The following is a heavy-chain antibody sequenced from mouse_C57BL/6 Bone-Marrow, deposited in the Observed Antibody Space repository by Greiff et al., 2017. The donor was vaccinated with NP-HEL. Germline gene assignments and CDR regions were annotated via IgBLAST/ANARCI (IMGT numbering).Heavy chain of an antibody. Sequence: VQLQQSGAELVMPGASVKLSCKASGYTFTSYWMHWVKQRPGQGLEWIGEIDPSDSYTNYNQKFKGKSTLTVDKSSSTAYMQLSSLTSEDSAVYYCAREDYYGTYYFDYWGQGTTLTVSS. CDR1: GYTFTSYW. CDR2: IDPSDSYT. D-gene: IGHD1-1*01. J-gene: IGHJ2*01. CDR3: AREDYYGTYYFDY. V-gene: IGHV1-69*01.